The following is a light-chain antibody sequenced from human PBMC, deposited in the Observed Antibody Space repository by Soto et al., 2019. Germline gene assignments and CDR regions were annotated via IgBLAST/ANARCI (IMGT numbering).Light chain of an antibody. V-gene: IGKV3-15*01. CDR1: QTVNTK. CDR3: QQYNSYPIT. J-gene: IGKJ5*01. CDR2: GAS. Sequence: EIVMTQSPATLSVSPGDRATLTCRASQTVNTKLAWYQQKRGQAPRLLIYGASTRATGVPARFSGSGSGTEFTLTISGLQSEDFAVYYCQQYNSYPITFGQGTRLEIK.